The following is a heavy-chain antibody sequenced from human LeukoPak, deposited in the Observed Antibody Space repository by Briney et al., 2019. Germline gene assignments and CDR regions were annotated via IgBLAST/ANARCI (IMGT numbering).Heavy chain of an antibody. Sequence: PSETLSLTCTVYGGSTTSTSWSWIRQPPGGGLEWIGYVYYSGSTSYNPSLQSRLTMSADASRNRLSLKLASVTAADTAVYYCSADGRNSEYFVSWGQGTRVTVSS. J-gene: IGHJ4*02. CDR3: SADGRNSEYFVS. CDR2: VYYSGST. D-gene: IGHD4-23*01. CDR1: GGSTTSTS. V-gene: IGHV4-59*01.